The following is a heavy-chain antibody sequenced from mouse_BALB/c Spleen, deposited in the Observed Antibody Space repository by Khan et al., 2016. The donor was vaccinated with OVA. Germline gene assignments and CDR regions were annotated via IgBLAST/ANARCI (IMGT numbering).Heavy chain of an antibody. Sequence: QVQLQQSGAELARPGASVKLSCKASGYTFTSYWMQWVKQRPGQGLEWIGTIYPGDGDTRYTQKFKGKATLTADKSSSTAYMQLSSLASEDSAVYYCASYRYDYVDYWGQGTTRTVSS. CDR1: GYTFTSYW. CDR2: IYPGDGDT. J-gene: IGHJ2*01. V-gene: IGHV1-87*01. D-gene: IGHD2-14*01. CDR3: ASYRYDYVDY.